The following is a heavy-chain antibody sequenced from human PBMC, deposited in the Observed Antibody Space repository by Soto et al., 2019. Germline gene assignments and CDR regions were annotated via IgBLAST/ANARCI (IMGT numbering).Heavy chain of an antibody. Sequence: SETLSLTCTVSGGSISSYYWSWIRQPPGKGLEWIGYIYYSGSTNYNPSLKSRVTISVDTSKNQLSLQLSSLTAADTAVYYCAHPMSPEQRVASWGQGTLVTVSA. CDR3: AHPMSPEQRVAS. J-gene: IGHJ5*02. CDR1: GGSISSYY. CDR2: IYYSGST. D-gene: IGHD3-10*02. V-gene: IGHV4-59*01.